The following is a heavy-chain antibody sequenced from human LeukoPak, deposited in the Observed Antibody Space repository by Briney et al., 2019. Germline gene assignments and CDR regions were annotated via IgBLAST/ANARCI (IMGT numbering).Heavy chain of an antibody. D-gene: IGHD2-2*01. CDR1: GYTFTSYD. Sequence: ASVKVSCKASGYTFTSYDFNWVRQAPGQGPEWIGWMNPNSGTTGYAQKFQGRVTITADESTSTAYMELSSLRSEDTAVYYCARGYCSSTSCPFDYWGQGTLVTVSS. CDR3: ARGYCSSTSCPFDY. CDR2: MNPNSGTT. V-gene: IGHV1-8*01. J-gene: IGHJ4*02.